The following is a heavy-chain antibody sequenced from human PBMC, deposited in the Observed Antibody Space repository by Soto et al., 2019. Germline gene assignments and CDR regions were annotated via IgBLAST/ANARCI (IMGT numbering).Heavy chain of an antibody. Sequence: TLSLTCTVSGGSISSYYWSWIRQPPGKGLEWIGYIYYSGSTNYNPSLKSRVTISVDTSKNQFSLKLSSVTAADTAVYYCARDYGGNSDYWGQGTLVTVSS. D-gene: IGHD4-17*01. CDR2: IYYSGST. CDR1: GGSISSYY. J-gene: IGHJ4*02. V-gene: IGHV4-59*01. CDR3: ARDYGGNSDY.